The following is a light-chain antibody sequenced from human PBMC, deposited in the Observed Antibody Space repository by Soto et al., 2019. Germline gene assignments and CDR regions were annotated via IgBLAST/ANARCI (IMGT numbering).Light chain of an antibody. CDR2: AAS. J-gene: IGKJ2*01. V-gene: IGKV3-20*01. CDR1: QSVSSTY. Sequence: EVVLTQSPGTLSLSPGERATLSCRASQSVSSTYFAWYQQKPGQAPRLLIYAASRRETGIPDTFSGSGSGTDFTLTISRLEPEEFAVYYCQQYDISPYTFGQGTKLEIK. CDR3: QQYDISPYT.